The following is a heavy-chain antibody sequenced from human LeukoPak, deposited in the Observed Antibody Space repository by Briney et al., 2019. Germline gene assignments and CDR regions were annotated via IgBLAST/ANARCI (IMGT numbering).Heavy chain of an antibody. Sequence: SQTLSLTCALSRDICSSSSAAWNWIRQSPSRGLDWLERTYYRSKLYNDYAVSVKSRITINPDTSENQFSLQLNSVTREDTAVYYWARDKYIAARRRGSDYWGQGTLVTVSA. CDR2: TYYRSKLYN. CDR1: RDICSSSSAA. V-gene: IGHV6-1*01. D-gene: IGHD6-6*01. CDR3: ARDKYIAARRRGSDY. J-gene: IGHJ4*02.